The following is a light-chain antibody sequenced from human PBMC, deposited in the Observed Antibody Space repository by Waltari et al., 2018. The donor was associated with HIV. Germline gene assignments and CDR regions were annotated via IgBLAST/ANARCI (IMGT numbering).Light chain of an antibody. V-gene: IGLV2-8*01. J-gene: IGLJ2*01. CDR1: GSDIGTYNY. Sequence: QSALTQPPSASGSPGQSVTISCTGTGSDIGTYNYVSWYQQHPGKAPKLMIYEVNKRPSGVPDRFSGLQDDDEADYYCSSYAGRDSRVVFGGGTKLTVL. CDR3: SSYAGRDSRVV. CDR2: EVN.